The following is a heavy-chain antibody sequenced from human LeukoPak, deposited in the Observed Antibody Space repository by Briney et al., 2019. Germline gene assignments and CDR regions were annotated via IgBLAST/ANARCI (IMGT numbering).Heavy chain of an antibody. CDR1: GGSFSGYY. J-gene: IGHJ4*02. V-gene: IGHV4-34*01. CDR2: INHSGST. D-gene: IGHD3-10*01. CDR3: ARLRGYSGSYSDY. Sequence: KPSETLSLTCAVYGGSFSGYYWSWVRQPPGKGLEWLGEINHSGSTNYNPSLKSRVTISVDTSKNQFSLKLSSVTAADTAVYSCARLRGYSGSYSDYGGQGTLVTVSS.